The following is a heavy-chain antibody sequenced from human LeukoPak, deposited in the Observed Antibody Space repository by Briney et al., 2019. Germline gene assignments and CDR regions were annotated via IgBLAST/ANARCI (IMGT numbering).Heavy chain of an antibody. Sequence: KPSETLSLTCTVSGGSISSYYWSWIRQPPGKGLEWIGYIYYSGSTNYNPSLKSRVTISVDTSKNQFSLKLSSVTAADTAVYYCARDSSSWHGDAFDIWGQGTMVTVSS. V-gene: IGHV4-59*01. CDR1: GGSISSYY. CDR3: ARDSSSWHGDAFDI. D-gene: IGHD6-13*01. J-gene: IGHJ3*02. CDR2: IYYSGST.